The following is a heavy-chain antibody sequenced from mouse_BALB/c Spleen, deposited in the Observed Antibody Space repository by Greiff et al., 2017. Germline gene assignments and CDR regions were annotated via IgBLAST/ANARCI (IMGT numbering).Heavy chain of an antibody. CDR1: GDSITSGY. V-gene: IGHV3-8*02. Sequence: EVKVEESGPSLVKPSQTLSLTCSVTGDSITSGYWNWIRKFPGNKLEYMGYISYSGSTYYNPSLKSRISITRDTSKNQYYLQLNSVTTEDTATYYCARQADVPILGRGPAWFAYWGQGTLVTVSA. CDR2: ISYSGST. J-gene: IGHJ3*01. D-gene: IGHD5-1*01. CDR3: ARQADVPILGRGPAWFAY.